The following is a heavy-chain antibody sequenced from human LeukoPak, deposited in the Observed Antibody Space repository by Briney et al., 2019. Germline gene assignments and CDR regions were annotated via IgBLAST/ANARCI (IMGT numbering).Heavy chain of an antibody. CDR2: IIPIFGTA. Sequence: ASVKVSCKASGGTFSSYAISWVRQAPGQGLEWMGGIIPIFGTANYAQKFQGRVTITADESTSTAYMELSSLRSEGTAVYYCARSTSGIAARRFFDYWGQGTLVTVSS. CDR1: GGTFSSYA. V-gene: IGHV1-69*13. CDR3: ARSTSGIAARRFFDY. D-gene: IGHD6-6*01. J-gene: IGHJ4*02.